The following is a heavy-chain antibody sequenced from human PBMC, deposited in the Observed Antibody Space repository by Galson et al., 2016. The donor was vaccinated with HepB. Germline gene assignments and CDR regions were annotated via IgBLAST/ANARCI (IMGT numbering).Heavy chain of an antibody. V-gene: IGHV4-34*01. D-gene: IGHD5-18*01. CDR1: GGSFTGYY. Sequence: SETLSLTCALYGGSFTGYYWTWIRQSPEKGLEWIGEINHSGSTYYNPSLKSRVTISLDTSTNQFSLKLSSVTAADTAMYYCARGGYIYATSWYYFYYMDVWGKGTTVTVSS. J-gene: IGHJ6*03. CDR3: ARGGYIYATSWYYFYYMDV. CDR2: INHSGST.